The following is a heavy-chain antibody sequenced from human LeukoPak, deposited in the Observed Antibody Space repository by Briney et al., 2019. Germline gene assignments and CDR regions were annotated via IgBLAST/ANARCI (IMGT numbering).Heavy chain of an antibody. CDR2: IYYSGST. V-gene: IGHV4-59*08. D-gene: IGHD3-22*01. CDR1: GGSINSYY. CDR3: ARHEEGYYDSSGLPSI. Sequence: SETLSLTCTVSGGSINSYYLSWIRQPPGKGLEWIGYIYYSGSTNYNPSLKSRVTISVDTSKNHLSLKLSSVTAADTAVYYCARHEEGYYDSSGLPSIWGQGTMVIVSS. J-gene: IGHJ3*02.